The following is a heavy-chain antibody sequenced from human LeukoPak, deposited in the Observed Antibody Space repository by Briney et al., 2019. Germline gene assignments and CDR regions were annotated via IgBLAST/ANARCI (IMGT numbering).Heavy chain of an antibody. CDR3: ARLQGQWQNNWFDP. CDR2: IYYSGGT. J-gene: IGHJ5*02. CDR1: GGSISSSSYY. V-gene: IGHV4-39*01. Sequence: PSETLSLTCTVSGGSISSSSYYWGWIRQPPGKGLEWIGSIYYSGGTYYNPSLKSRVTISVDTSKNQFSLKLSSVTAADTAVYYCARLQGQWQNNWFDPWGQGILVTVSS. D-gene: IGHD6-19*01.